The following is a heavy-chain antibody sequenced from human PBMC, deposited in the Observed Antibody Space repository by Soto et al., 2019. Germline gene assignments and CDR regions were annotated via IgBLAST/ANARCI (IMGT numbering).Heavy chain of an antibody. CDR1: GLSVSSSD. CDR3: STSSRNKYHFAMDA. Sequence: EVHLVETGGGLIQPGGSLRLSCAASGLSVSSSDMSWVRQASGKGLEWVSVIYSGGSTHDADSVKGRFTISRDNSKNTVHLQMNSLRVDDTAVYFCSTSSRNKYHFAMDAWGQGTTVIVSS. D-gene: IGHD6-6*01. J-gene: IGHJ6*02. CDR2: IYSGGST. V-gene: IGHV3-53*02.